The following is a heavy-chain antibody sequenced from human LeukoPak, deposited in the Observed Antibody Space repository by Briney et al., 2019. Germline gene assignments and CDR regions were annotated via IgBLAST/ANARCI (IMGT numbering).Heavy chain of an antibody. Sequence: PGGSLRLSCSASGFTFSSYALHWVRQPPGKGLEYVSAISDNGDVTYYADSVKGRFTISKDNSKNTLYLQMSSLRTEDTAIYYCVKNSFVGTNYFYYGVDAWGQGTTVTVSS. V-gene: IGHV3-64D*06. CDR2: ISDNGDVT. CDR1: GFTFSSYA. CDR3: VKNSFVGTNYFYYGVDA. J-gene: IGHJ6*02. D-gene: IGHD1-26*01.